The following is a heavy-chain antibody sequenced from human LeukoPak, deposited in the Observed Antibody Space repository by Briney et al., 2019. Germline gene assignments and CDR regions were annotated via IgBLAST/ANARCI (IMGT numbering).Heavy chain of an antibody. CDR2: ISAYNGNT. D-gene: IGHD2-2*02. J-gene: IGHJ4*02. V-gene: IGHV1-18*01. Sequence: ASVKVSCKASGYTFTSYGISWVRQAPGQGLEWMGWISAYNGNTNYAQKLQGRVTMTTDTSTSTAYMELRGLGSDDTAVYYCARGNDVVVPAAIHFDYWGQGTLVTVSS. CDR1: GYTFTSYG. CDR3: ARGNDVVVPAAIHFDY.